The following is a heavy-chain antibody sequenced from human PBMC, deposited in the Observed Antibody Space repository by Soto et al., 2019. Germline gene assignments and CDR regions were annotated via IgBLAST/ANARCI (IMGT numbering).Heavy chain of an antibody. Sequence: QVQLVQSGAEVKKPGSSVKVSCKASGGTFSSDSFSWVRQAPGQGLEWMGGIIPMFDTPIYAQKFQDRVTISADESTNTAYMQLSSLGSGDTAVYYCARSGGLDRDFNYWGQGSLVTVSS. CDR2: IIPMFDTP. J-gene: IGHJ4*02. D-gene: IGHD2-15*01. V-gene: IGHV1-69*12. CDR3: ARSGGLDRDFNY. CDR1: GGTFSSDS.